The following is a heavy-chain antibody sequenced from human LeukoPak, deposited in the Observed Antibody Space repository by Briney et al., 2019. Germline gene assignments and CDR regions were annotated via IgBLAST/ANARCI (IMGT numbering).Heavy chain of an antibody. V-gene: IGHV3-23*01. CDR1: GFTFSSHG. D-gene: IGHD4-17*01. J-gene: IGHJ4*02. Sequence: GGSLRLSCAASGFTFSSHGMCWVRQALGRGLEWVSSISIGGDTTYSDSVKGRFTISRDNSKNTLYLQFDSLRAEDTAIYYCAKEIRPNDCWGQGTLVTVS. CDR3: AKEIRPNDC. CDR2: ISIGGDTT.